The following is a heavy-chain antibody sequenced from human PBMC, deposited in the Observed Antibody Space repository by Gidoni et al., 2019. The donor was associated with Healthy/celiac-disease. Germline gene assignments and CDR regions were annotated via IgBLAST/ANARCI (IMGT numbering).Heavy chain of an antibody. J-gene: IGHJ6*02. CDR1: GYSLNSYA. Sequence: QVQLVQSGAEVKKPGASVKVSCKASGYSLNSYAMHWVRQAPGQRLEWMGWINAGNGNTKYSQKFQGRVTITRDTSASTAYMELSSLRSEDTAVYYCARDRSSSLYYYYYGMDVWGQGTTVTVSS. CDR2: INAGNGNT. D-gene: IGHD6-6*01. V-gene: IGHV1-3*01. CDR3: ARDRSSSLYYYYYGMDV.